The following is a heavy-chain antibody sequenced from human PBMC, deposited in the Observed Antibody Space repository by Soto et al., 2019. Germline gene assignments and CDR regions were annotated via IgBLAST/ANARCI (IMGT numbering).Heavy chain of an antibody. D-gene: IGHD2-15*01. Sequence: EVLLVESGGGLVKPGGSPRLSCAASGFRFSDHSMLWVRQAPGKGLEWLSFIANGDNHIFYANSVRGRFTISRDNAKNSVYLQMNSLTAEDTAVYYCAREEGYCSGGSCYRGAFDLWGQGTMVTVSS. V-gene: IGHV3-21*01. J-gene: IGHJ3*01. CDR1: GFRFSDHS. CDR2: IANGDNHI. CDR3: AREEGYCSGGSCYRGAFDL.